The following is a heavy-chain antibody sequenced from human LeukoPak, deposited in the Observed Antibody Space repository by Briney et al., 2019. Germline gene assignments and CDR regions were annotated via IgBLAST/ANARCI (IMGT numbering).Heavy chain of an antibody. J-gene: IGHJ4*02. CDR3: ARLGSQGGVAALDY. CDR1: GFTFRSYW. CDR2: INSDGSST. V-gene: IGHV3-74*01. Sequence: PGGSLRLSCAASGFTFRSYWMHWVRQAPGKGLVWVSRINSDGSSTSYADSVKGRFTISRDNAKNTLYLQMNSLRAEDTAVYYCARLGSQGGVAALDYWGQGTLVTVSS. D-gene: IGHD6-25*01.